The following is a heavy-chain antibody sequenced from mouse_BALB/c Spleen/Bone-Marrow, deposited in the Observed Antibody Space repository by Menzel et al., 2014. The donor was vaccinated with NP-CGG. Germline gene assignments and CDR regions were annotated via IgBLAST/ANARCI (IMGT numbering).Heavy chain of an antibody. CDR1: GLTFSDFY. J-gene: IGHJ3*01. CDR3: AIYVGYGNDFVY. Sequence: EVHLVESGGGLVQPGNSLRLYCAPSGLTFSDFYMEWVRQPPGKRLEWIAASRNKAKYYTTEYSASVKGRLIGSRETSQSVLFLQRNALRAEDTVIYYCAIYVGYGNDFVYWCQGMLVTVA. V-gene: IGHV7-1*02. CDR2: SRNKAKYYTT. D-gene: IGHD2-10*02.